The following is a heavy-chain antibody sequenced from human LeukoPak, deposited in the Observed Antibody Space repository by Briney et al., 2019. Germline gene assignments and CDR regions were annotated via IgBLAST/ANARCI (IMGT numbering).Heavy chain of an antibody. Sequence: GGSLRLSCAVSGFTLSSYAMSWVRQAPGKGLEWVAVISYDGSNKYYADSVKGRFTISRDNSKNTLYLQMNSLRAEDTAVYYCAKDPWGDFWSGYSYYFDYWGQGTLVTVSS. J-gene: IGHJ4*02. CDR3: AKDPWGDFWSGYSYYFDY. D-gene: IGHD3-3*01. CDR1: GFTLSSYA. V-gene: IGHV3-30*18. CDR2: ISYDGSNK.